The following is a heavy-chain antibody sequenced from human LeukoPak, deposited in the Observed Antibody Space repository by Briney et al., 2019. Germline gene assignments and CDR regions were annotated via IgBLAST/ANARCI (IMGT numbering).Heavy chain of an antibody. CDR1: GGSISSGSYY. J-gene: IGHJ6*03. D-gene: IGHD3-9*01. Sequence: KSSETLSLTCTVSGGSISSGSYYWSWIRQPAGKGLEWIGRIYTSGSTNYNPSLKSRVTISVDTSKNQFSLKLSSVTAADTAVYYCAREGILTGNYYMDVWGKGTTVTVSS. V-gene: IGHV4-61*02. CDR2: IYTSGST. CDR3: AREGILTGNYYMDV.